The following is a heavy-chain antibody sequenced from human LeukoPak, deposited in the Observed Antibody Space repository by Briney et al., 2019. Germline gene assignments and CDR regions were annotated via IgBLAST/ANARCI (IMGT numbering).Heavy chain of an antibody. D-gene: IGHD3-22*01. CDR2: INPNSGGT. CDR3: ARDQDSSGYYLDY. Sequence: ASVKVSCTASGYTFTVYYMHWVRQAPGQGLEWMGWINPNSGGTNYAQKFQGRVTMTRDTSISTAYMELSRLRSDDTAVYYCARDQDSSGYYLDYWGQGTLVTVSS. CDR1: GYTFTVYY. V-gene: IGHV1-2*02. J-gene: IGHJ4*02.